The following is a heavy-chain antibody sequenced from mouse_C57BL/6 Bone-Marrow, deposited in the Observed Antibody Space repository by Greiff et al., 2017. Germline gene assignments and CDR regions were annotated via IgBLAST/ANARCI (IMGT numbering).Heavy chain of an antibody. J-gene: IGHJ3*01. CDR1: GYTFTSYW. CDR2: IVPNSGGT. Sequence: QVQLQQPGAELVKPGASVTLSCKASGYTFTSYWMHWVKQRPGRGLEWIGRIVPNSGGTKYNEKFRSKATLTVDKPSSTAYMPLSSLTSEDSAVYYCAREGITTVPWFAYWGQGTLVTVAA. V-gene: IGHV1-72*01. D-gene: IGHD1-1*01. CDR3: AREGITTVPWFAY.